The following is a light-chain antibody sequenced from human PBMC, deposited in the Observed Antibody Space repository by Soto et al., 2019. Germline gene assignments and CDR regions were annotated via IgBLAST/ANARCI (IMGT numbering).Light chain of an antibody. Sequence: EIVLTQSPGTLSLSQGERATLSCRASQSVSSSYLAWYQQKPGQAPRLLIYGASSRATGIPDRFSGSGSGTDFTLTISSLEPEDFAVYYCQQRSNWPPITFGQVTRLAI. CDR2: GAS. J-gene: IGKJ5*01. CDR3: QQRSNWPPIT. CDR1: QSVSSSY. V-gene: IGKV3D-20*02.